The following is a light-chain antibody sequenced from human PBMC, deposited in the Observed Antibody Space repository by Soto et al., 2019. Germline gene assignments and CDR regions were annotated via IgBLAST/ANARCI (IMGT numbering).Light chain of an antibody. Sequence: QSALTQPRSVSGSPGQSVTISCTGTSSDVGGYNYVSWYQQHPGKAPKLMIYDVNKRPSGVPDRFSGSKSGNTASLTISGLQAEDEADYYCFSYAGNNAVVFGGGTKLTVL. CDR2: DVN. V-gene: IGLV2-11*01. CDR1: SSDVGGYNY. J-gene: IGLJ2*01. CDR3: FSYAGNNAVV.